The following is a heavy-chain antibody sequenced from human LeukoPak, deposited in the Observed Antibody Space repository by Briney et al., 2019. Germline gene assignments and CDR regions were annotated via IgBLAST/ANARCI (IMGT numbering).Heavy chain of an antibody. CDR3: AKGGMVAATHFDY. CDR2: ISGSDGST. V-gene: IGHV3-23*01. D-gene: IGHD2-15*01. Sequence: GGSLRLSXAASGFTFSSYAMSWVRQAPGKGLEWVSTISGSDGSTYYADSVKGRFTISRDNSKNTLYLQMNSLRAEDTAVYYCAKGGMVAATHFDYWGQGTLVTVSS. CDR1: GFTFSSYA. J-gene: IGHJ4*02.